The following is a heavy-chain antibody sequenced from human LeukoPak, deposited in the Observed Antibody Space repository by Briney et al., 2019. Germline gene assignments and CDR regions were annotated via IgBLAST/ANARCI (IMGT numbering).Heavy chain of an antibody. D-gene: IGHD4-11*01. Sequence: GGSLRLSCAGSVFTSSNYAMVWVRQAPGKGLDWVSGVYGDITFDADSVKGRFTISRDDSKNTLVLQMNSLRADDTDLYYCAKPLVTSPIYNWYFDLWVRGTLVTVSS. CDR3: AKPLVTSPIYNWYFDL. CDR1: VFTSSNYA. J-gene: IGHJ2*01. CDR2: VYGDIT. V-gene: IGHV3-23*01.